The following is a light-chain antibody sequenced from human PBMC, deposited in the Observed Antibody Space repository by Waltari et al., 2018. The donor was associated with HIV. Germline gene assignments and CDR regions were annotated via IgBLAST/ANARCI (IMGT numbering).Light chain of an antibody. CDR2: KDN. Sequence: SYELTQPSSVSVSPGQTARIPCSGNVVAKKYVRWFQQKPGQAPVLLMYKDNVRPSGIPERFSGSSSGTTATLTISGAQVEDEADYYCYSATDNNLKVFGGGTKLTVL. CDR1: VVAKKY. J-gene: IGLJ3*02. CDR3: YSATDNNLKV. V-gene: IGLV3-27*01.